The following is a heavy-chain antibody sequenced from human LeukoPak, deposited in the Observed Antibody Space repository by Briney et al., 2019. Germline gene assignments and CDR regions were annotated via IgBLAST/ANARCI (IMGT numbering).Heavy chain of an antibody. J-gene: IGHJ4*02. CDR3: ARLLLSITVVRGAHDY. CDR1: GGTFSSYA. CDR2: IIPILGIA. Sequence: SVKVSCKASGGTFSSYAISWVRQASGQGLEWMGRIIPILGIANYAQKFQGRVTITADKSTSTAYMELSSLRSEDTAVYYCARLLLSITVVRGAHDYWGQGTLVTVSS. V-gene: IGHV1-69*04. D-gene: IGHD3-10*01.